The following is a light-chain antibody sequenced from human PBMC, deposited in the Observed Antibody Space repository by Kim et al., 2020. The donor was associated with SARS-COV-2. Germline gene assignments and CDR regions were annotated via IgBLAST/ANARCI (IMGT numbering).Light chain of an antibody. Sequence: IVMTQSPATLSVSPGERATLSCRASQSVRSNLAWYQQKPGQAPRLLIYGASTRATGIPARFSGSGSGTEFTLTISSLQSEDFAVYYCQQCHDWPRTFGQGTKVDIK. CDR2: GAS. V-gene: IGKV3-15*01. J-gene: IGKJ1*01. CDR1: QSVRSN. CDR3: QQCHDWPRT.